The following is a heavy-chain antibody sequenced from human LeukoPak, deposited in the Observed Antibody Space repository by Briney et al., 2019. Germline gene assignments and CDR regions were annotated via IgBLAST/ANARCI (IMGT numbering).Heavy chain of an antibody. Sequence: PGRSLRLSCAASGFTFDDYAMHWVRQAPGKGLEWVSGISWNSGSIGYADSVKGRFTISRDNAKNSLYLQMNSLRAEDTALYYCASGGFLEWFSAFDIWGQGTMVTVSS. CDR3: ASGGFLEWFSAFDI. J-gene: IGHJ3*02. D-gene: IGHD3-3*01. CDR1: GFTFDDYA. CDR2: ISWNSGSI. V-gene: IGHV3-9*01.